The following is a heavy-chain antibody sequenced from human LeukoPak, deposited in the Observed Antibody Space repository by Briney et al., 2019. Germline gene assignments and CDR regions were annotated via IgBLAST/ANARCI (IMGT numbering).Heavy chain of an antibody. D-gene: IGHD1-1*01. J-gene: IGHJ6*03. CDR1: GFSFSSSG. V-gene: IGHV3-30*02. CDR2: TRFDDSYK. Sequence: PGGSLRLSCAASGFSFSSSGMHWVRQAPGKGPEWVAFTRFDDSYKAYGDSVKGRFTISRDNAKNSLYLQMNSLRVEDTAIYYCARDPYNGAYSEGYYYYYMDVWGKGTTVTVSS. CDR3: ARDPYNGAYSEGYYYYYMDV.